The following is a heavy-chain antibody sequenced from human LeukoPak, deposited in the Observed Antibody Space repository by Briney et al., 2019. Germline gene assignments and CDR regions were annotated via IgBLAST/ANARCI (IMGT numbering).Heavy chain of an antibody. CDR3: ARFGPSGSYYYFDY. CDR2: IYYSGST. J-gene: IGHJ4*02. V-gene: IGHV4-59*08. D-gene: IGHD1-26*01. CDR1: GGSISSYY. Sequence: SETLSLTCTVSGGSISSYYWSWIRQPPGKGLEWVGDIYYSGSTNYNPSLKSRVTISVDTSKNQFSLKLSSVTAADTAVYYCARFGPSGSYYYFDYWGQGTLVTVSS.